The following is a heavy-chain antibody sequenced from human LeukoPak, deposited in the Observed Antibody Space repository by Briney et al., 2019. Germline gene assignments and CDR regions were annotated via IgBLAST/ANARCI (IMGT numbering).Heavy chain of an antibody. CDR3: SELGITLSGGV. Sequence: GGSLRLSCAASGFTFSTHHMRCVRQAPGEGLVWVSAISESGEHTYYVDSAKGRFTISRDDSKNLLSLNMNSVRAEDTAVYYCSELGITLSGGVWGKGTTVTISS. CDR2: ISESGEHT. D-gene: IGHD3-10*02. CDR1: GFTFSTHH. J-gene: IGHJ6*04. V-gene: IGHV3-23*01.